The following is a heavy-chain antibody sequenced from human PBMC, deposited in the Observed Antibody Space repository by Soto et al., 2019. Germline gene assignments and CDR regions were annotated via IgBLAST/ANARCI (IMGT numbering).Heavy chain of an antibody. Sequence: QVQLVQSGAEVKRPGSSVRVSCKASGDTFTFYSINWVRQAPGLALAWMGRINPILSMSNYAQRFQARVKMTADKSTTTAYMELSGLRSEDTAIYYCASSYGSGYRAFDYWGQGALVTVSS. CDR3: ASSYGSGYRAFDY. D-gene: IGHD3-10*01. J-gene: IGHJ4*02. CDR2: INPILSMS. V-gene: IGHV1-69*02. CDR1: GDTFTFYS.